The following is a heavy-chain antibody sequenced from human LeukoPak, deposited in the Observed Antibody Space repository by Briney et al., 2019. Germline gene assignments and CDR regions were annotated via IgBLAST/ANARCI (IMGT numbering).Heavy chain of an antibody. D-gene: IGHD3-10*01. J-gene: IGHJ4*02. V-gene: IGHV1-69*13. Sequence: ASVKVSCKASGYTFTSYYMHWVRQAPGQGLEWMGGIIPIFGTANYAQKFQGRVTITADESTSTAYMELSSLRSEDTAVYYCARDLNSVYYYGSGSSDYWGQGTLVTVSS. CDR2: IIPIFGTA. CDR1: GYTFTSYY. CDR3: ARDLNSVYYYGSGSSDY.